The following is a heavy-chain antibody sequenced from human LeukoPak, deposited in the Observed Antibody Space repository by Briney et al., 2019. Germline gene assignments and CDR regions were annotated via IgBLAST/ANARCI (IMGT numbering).Heavy chain of an antibody. Sequence: GGSLRLSCAASGFTFSSYGMHWVRQAPGKGLEWVAFIRYDGSNKYYADSVKGRFTISRDNSKNTLYLQMNSQRAEDTAVYYCAKGLPSSGWYPPPFDYWGQGTLVTVSS. CDR2: IRYDGSNK. CDR3: AKGLPSSGWYPPPFDY. CDR1: GFTFSSYG. D-gene: IGHD6-19*01. J-gene: IGHJ4*02. V-gene: IGHV3-30*02.